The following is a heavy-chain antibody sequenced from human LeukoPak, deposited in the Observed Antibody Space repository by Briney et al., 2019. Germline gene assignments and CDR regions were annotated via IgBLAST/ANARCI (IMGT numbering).Heavy chain of an antibody. Sequence: TGGSPRLSCAASGFTFSSYAMSWVRQAPGKGLVWVSRIKSDGSSTSYADSVKGRFTISRDNAKNTLDLQMNSLRAEDTAVYYCARVSGYRTLSFDYWGQGTLVTVSS. J-gene: IGHJ4*02. CDR2: IKSDGSST. V-gene: IGHV3-74*01. CDR1: GFTFSSYA. CDR3: ARVSGYRTLSFDY. D-gene: IGHD6-25*01.